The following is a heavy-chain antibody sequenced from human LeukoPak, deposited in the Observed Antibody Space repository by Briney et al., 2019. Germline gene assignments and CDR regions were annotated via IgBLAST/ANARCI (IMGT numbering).Heavy chain of an antibody. CDR3: ATFWGGSY. CDR2: IKQDGSEK. V-gene: IGHV3-7*01. CDR1: GFMFSNYW. J-gene: IGHJ4*02. Sequence: GGSLRLSCAASGFMFSNYWMSWVRQAPGRGLEWVANIKQDGSEKDYVDSVKGRFTISRDNAKNSLYLQMNSLRAEDTAVYYCATFWGGSYWGQGTLVTVSS. D-gene: IGHD3-16*01.